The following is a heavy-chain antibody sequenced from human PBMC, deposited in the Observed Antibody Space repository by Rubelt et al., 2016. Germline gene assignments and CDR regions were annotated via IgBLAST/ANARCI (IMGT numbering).Heavy chain of an antibody. Sequence: QVQLVQSGAEVKKPGASVKVSCKASGYTFTSYGISWVRQAPGQGLEWMGWINPNSGGTNYAQKFQGRATMTRDTSIRTAYMELSRLRSDDTAVYYCARFAIGGHSSGYLFDYWGQGTLVTVSS. J-gene: IGHJ4*02. D-gene: IGHD3-22*01. CDR2: INPNSGGT. V-gene: IGHV1-2*02. CDR3: ARFAIGGHSSGYLFDY. CDR1: GYTFTSYG.